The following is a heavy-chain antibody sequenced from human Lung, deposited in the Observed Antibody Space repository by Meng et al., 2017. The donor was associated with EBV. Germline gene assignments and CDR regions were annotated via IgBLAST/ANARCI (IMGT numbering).Heavy chain of an antibody. CDR1: CESMTIQNW. V-gene: IGHV4-4*02. Sequence: LKESGPGLLQHSGTLSLTCTVSCESMTIQNWWTWVRQSPGKGLEWIGEIHLTGMTTYNPSLESRVNLSVDKSKNSFSLQVTSVTAADTAVYYCAIGTASYGPFDNWSQGTLVTVSS. D-gene: IGHD4-17*01. J-gene: IGHJ4*01. CDR3: AIGTASYGPFDN. CDR2: IHLTGMT.